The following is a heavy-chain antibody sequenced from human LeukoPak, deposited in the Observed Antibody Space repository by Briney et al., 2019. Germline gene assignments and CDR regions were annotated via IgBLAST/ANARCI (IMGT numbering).Heavy chain of an antibody. CDR2: IKEDGSEI. CDR3: ARDTLGEGEDANYAVYYFDY. CDR1: GFNFSTYW. J-gene: IGHJ4*02. V-gene: IGHV3-7*01. Sequence: GGSLRLSCAASGFNFSTYWMTWVRQVPGKGLEWVANIKEDGSEIYYVDAVKGRFSISRDNAKTSLYLQMNSLSVADTAVYYCARDTLGEGEDANYAVYYFDYWGQGTVVTVSS. D-gene: IGHD4/OR15-4a*01.